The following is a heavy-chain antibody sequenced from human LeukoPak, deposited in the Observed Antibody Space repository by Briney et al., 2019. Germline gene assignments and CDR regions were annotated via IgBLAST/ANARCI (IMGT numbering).Heavy chain of an antibody. D-gene: IGHD6-13*01. CDR1: GLIVSHNY. CDR3: ARGPRYSFY. CDR2: IYMDGTT. Sequence: GGSLSLSCGASGLIVSHNYMTWVRQAPGKGLEWISVIYMDGTTYYAGSVKGRFTISRDQPNNTLYLQMNALRDEDTAVYYCARGPRYSFYWGQGTLVSVSS. V-gene: IGHV3-53*01. J-gene: IGHJ4*02.